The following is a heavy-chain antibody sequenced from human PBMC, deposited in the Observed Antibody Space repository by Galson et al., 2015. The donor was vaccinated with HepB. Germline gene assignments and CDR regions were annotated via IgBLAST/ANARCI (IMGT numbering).Heavy chain of an antibody. CDR3: AKVAMLGATPHYFDY. J-gene: IGHJ4*02. CDR2: LSVNGDIS. CDR1: GFTFTRYT. Sequence: SLRLSCAASGFTFTRYTMGWVRQAPGKGLKWVSSLSVNGDISHYADSVKGRFTISRDNSKKRVYLQMNGLRAEDTAVYYCAKVAMLGATPHYFDYWGQGTLVTVSS. D-gene: IGHD3-16*01. V-gene: IGHV3-23*01.